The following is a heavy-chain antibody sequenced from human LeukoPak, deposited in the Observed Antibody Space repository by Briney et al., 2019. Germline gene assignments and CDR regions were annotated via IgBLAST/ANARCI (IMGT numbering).Heavy chain of an antibody. CDR1: GYTFTSYD. D-gene: IGHD2-2*01. V-gene: IGHV1-8*03. CDR3: ARNLGYCSSTSCYSLDP. J-gene: IGHJ5*02. Sequence: ASVKVSCNASGYTFTSYDINWVRQATGQGLEWMGWMNPNSGNTGYAQKFQGRVTITRNTSISTAYMELSSLRSEDTAVYYCARNLGYCSSTSCYSLDPWGQGTLVTVSS. CDR2: MNPNSGNT.